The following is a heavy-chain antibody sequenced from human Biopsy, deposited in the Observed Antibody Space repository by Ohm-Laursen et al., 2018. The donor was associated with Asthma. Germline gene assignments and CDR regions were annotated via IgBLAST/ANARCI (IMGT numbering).Heavy chain of an antibody. V-gene: IGHV4-39*01. J-gene: IGHJ4*02. Sequence: SETLSLTCTVSGGSISSSSYYWGWIRRPPGKGLEFIGTIYYSGSTYYNPSVKSRVTLSVDASKIQFSLKLTSVTAADTAVYYCVSPPGYWGQGTRVTVSS. CDR1: GGSISSSSYY. CDR2: IYYSGST. CDR3: VSPPGY.